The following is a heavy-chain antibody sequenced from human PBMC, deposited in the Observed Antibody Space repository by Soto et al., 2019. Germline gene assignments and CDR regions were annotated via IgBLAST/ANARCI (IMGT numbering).Heavy chain of an antibody. V-gene: IGHV1-18*01. Sequence: QVQLVQSGVEVKKVGASVKVSCEASGYTFIGYGISWVRQAPGQGLEWMGWISTFKGDTNYAQSLQGRLSLTADRSTNTANMELRSLKSDDTAVYYCARDYGDYPTYYAMDIWGQGTTVAVSS. CDR1: GYTFIGYG. J-gene: IGHJ6*02. CDR2: ISTFKGDT. CDR3: ARDYGDYPTYYAMDI. D-gene: IGHD4-17*01.